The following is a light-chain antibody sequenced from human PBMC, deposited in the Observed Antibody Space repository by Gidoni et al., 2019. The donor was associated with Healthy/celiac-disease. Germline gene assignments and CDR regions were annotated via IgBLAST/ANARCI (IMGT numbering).Light chain of an antibody. V-gene: IGKV3-11*01. CDR3: KQRSNGPAGVT. CDR1: QSVSSY. J-gene: IGKJ4*01. Sequence: DIVLTQSPSTLSSSLGDRATLSCRASQSVSSYLAWYQQKPGQAPTLLIYAASNRATGIPARFSGSVAGTDFTLTIRSLEPGDLAVYYCKQRSNGPAGVTFGGGTKVEIK. CDR2: AAS.